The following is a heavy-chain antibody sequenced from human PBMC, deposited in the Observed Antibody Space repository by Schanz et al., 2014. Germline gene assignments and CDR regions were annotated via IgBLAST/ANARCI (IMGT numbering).Heavy chain of an antibody. CDR3: TRGSGSRSYGWYYDS. CDR2: INSDGSSA. D-gene: IGHD3-10*01. Sequence: EVHLVESGGGVVQPGRSLRLSCAASGFTFSSYWMHWVRQAPGKGLVWISRINSDGSSASYADSVKGRFTISRDNAKNTLYLQMNSVRAEDSAVYYCTRGSGSRSYGWYYDSWGQGTLVTVSS. V-gene: IGHV3-74*02. J-gene: IGHJ4*02. CDR1: GFTFSSYW.